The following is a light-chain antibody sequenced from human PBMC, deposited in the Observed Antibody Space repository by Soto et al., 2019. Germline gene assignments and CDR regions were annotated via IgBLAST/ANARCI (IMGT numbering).Light chain of an antibody. CDR2: DAS. Sequence: EIVMTQSPATLSVSLGERVTLSCRASQSVSSYLAWYQQKPGQAPRLLISDASTRATDIPGRFSGSGSGTDLTLTISSLQSTDLAVYYCLQYSTWPPLYTFGQGTKLEIK. J-gene: IGKJ2*01. CDR1: QSVSSY. V-gene: IGKV3-15*01. CDR3: LQYSTWPPLYT.